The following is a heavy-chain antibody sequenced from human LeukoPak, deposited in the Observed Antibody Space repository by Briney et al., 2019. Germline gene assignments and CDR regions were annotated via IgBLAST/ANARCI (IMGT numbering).Heavy chain of an antibody. D-gene: IGHD2-2*01. Sequence: SETLSPTCAVYGGSFSGYYWSWVRQPPGKGLEWIGEINHSGSTNYNPSLKSRVTISVDTSKNQFSLKLSSATAADTAVYYCARATKRCSSTSCHRSWFDPWGQGTLVTVSS. V-gene: IGHV4-34*01. CDR3: ARATKRCSSTSCHRSWFDP. J-gene: IGHJ5*02. CDR2: INHSGST. CDR1: GGSFSGYY.